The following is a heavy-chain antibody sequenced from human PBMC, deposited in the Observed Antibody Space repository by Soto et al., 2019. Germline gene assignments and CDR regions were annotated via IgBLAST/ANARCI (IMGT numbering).Heavy chain of an antibody. CDR2: IIPFFGTS. CDR1: GGTFSSYT. J-gene: IGHJ6*02. V-gene: IGHV1-69*06. CDR3: ARKLRLYYGMDV. D-gene: IGHD3-3*01. Sequence: SAKVSCKASGGTFSSYTVYWVRQAPGQGLEWMGGIIPFFGTSNYAQNFQDRITLTADKSTGTAYMELSSLRFEDTAIYYCARKLRLYYGMDVWGQGTTVTVSS.